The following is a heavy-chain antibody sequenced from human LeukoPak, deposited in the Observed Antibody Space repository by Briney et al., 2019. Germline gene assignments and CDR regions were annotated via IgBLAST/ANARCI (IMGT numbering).Heavy chain of an antibody. CDR3: ARGAQVRGVYDAFDI. V-gene: IGHV1-69*13. D-gene: IGHD3-10*01. Sequence: GASVKVSCKASGGTFSSYAISWVRQAPGQGLEWMGGIIPIFGTANYAQKFQGRVTITADESTSTAYMELSSLRSEDTAVYYCARGAQVRGVYDAFDIWGQGTMVTVSS. CDR1: GGTFSSYA. J-gene: IGHJ3*02. CDR2: IIPIFGTA.